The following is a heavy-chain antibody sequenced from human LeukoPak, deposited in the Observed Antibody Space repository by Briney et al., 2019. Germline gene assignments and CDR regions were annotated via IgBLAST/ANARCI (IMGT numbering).Heavy chain of an antibody. J-gene: IGHJ4*02. CDR3: ARVHGGVGATGY. CDR1: GFTFSSYE. Sequence: PGGSLRLSCAASGFTFSSYEMNWVRQAPGKGLEWVSYISSSGSTIDYADSVKGRFTISRDNAKNSLYLQMNSLRAEDTAVYYRARVHGGVGATGYWGQGTLVTVSS. CDR2: ISSSGSTI. D-gene: IGHD1-26*01. V-gene: IGHV3-48*03.